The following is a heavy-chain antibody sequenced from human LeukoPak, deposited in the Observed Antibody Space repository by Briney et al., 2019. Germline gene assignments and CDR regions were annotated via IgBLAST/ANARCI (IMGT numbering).Heavy chain of an antibody. D-gene: IGHD4-11*01. Sequence: SETLSLTCTVSGGSISSYYWSWIRQPPGKGLEWIGYIYYSGSTNYNPSLKSRVTISVDTPKNQFSLKLSSVTAADAAVYYCARAHSSYSPGYYGMDVWGQGTTVTVSS. CDR2: IYYSGST. J-gene: IGHJ6*02. CDR3: ARAHSSYSPGYYGMDV. V-gene: IGHV4-59*01. CDR1: GGSISSYY.